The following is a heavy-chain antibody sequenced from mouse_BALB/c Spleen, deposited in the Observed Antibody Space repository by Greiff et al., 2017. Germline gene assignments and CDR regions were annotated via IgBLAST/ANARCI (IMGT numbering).Heavy chain of an antibody. V-gene: IGHV2-2*02. CDR3: ATYGYDGRRPYYAMDY. CDR1: GFSLTSYG. J-gene: IGHJ4*01. CDR2: IWSGGST. Sequence: QVQLKQSGPGLVQPSQSLSITCTVSGFSLTSYGVHWVRQSPGKGLEWLGVIWSGGSTDYNAAFISRLSISKDNSKSQVFFKMNSLQANDTAIYYCATYGYDGRRPYYAMDYWGQGTSVTVSS. D-gene: IGHD2-2*01.